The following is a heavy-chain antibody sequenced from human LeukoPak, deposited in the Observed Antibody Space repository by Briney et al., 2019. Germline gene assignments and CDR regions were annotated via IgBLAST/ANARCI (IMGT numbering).Heavy chain of an antibody. V-gene: IGHV4-39*01. CDR2: IHHSGST. CDR3: ARTGPRRGGLDV. CDR1: GDSISTTSYY. J-gene: IGHJ6*02. D-gene: IGHD3-9*01. Sequence: PSETLSLTCTVSGDSISTTSYYWDWIRQPPGKGLEWIGSIHHSGSTYYNPSLKSRVTISVDTSKSQFSLRLSSVTAADTAVYYCARTGPRRGGLDVWGQGTTVTVSS.